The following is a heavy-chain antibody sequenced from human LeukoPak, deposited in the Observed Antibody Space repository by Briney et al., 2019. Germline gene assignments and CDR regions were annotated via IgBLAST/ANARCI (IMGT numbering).Heavy chain of an antibody. CDR1: GITFSDYW. Sequence: GGSLRLSCTASGITFSDYWMNWVRQAPGKGLEWVSSISSRGSYIYYADSVKGRFAISADNAMNSLYLQMNSLRAEDTAVYYCARGYSSSWYDLYYFDYWGQGTLVTVSS. CDR3: ARGYSSSWYDLYYFDY. D-gene: IGHD6-13*01. J-gene: IGHJ4*02. CDR2: ISSRGSYI. V-gene: IGHV3-21*01.